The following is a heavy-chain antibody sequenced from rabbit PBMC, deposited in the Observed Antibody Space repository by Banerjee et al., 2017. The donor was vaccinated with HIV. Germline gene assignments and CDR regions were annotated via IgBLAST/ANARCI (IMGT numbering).Heavy chain of an antibody. V-gene: IGHV1S40*01. Sequence: SSYYMCWVRQAPGMGLEWIACIYAGSSGNTYYASWVNGRFTISRENTQNTLYLQLNSLTAADTATYFCARDIDWGGDLWGSGTLVTVS. CDR2: IYAGSSGNT. CDR1: SSYY. J-gene: IGHJ4*01. D-gene: IGHD4-1*01. CDR3: ARDIDWGGDL.